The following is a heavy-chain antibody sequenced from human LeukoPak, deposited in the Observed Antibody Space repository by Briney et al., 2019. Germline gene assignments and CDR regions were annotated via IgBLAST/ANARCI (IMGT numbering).Heavy chain of an antibody. Sequence: GRSLRLSCAASGFTFSSYGMHWVRQAPGKGLEWVAVISYDGSNKYYADSVKGRFTISGDNSKNTLYLQMNSLRAEDTAVYYCAKDNHSGYTSYAFDIWGQGTMVTVSS. J-gene: IGHJ3*02. V-gene: IGHV3-30*18. CDR2: ISYDGSNK. CDR3: AKDNHSGYTSYAFDI. D-gene: IGHD3-9*01. CDR1: GFTFSSYG.